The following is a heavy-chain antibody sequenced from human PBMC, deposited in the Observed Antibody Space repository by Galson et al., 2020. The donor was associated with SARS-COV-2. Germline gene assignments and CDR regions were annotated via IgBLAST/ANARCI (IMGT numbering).Heavy chain of an antibody. V-gene: IGHV4-38-2*02. D-gene: IGHD2-8*01. CDR3: ARDVRAGGYALFEH. Sequence: SQTLSLTCSLSGYSISSGYYWGWLRQIPGKGLEWIGSIYHTGSTSYNPSLRSRASISVDTSKNQFSLNLSAVTAADPAVYFCARDVRAGGYALFEHWGQGTLVTVSS. CDR2: IYHTGST. J-gene: IGHJ4*02. CDR1: GYSISSGYY.